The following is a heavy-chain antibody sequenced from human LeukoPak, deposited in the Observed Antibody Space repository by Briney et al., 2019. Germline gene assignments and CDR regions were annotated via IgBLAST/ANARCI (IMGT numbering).Heavy chain of an antibody. Sequence: GASVKVSCKASGGTFSSYAISWVRQAPGQGLEWMGWISAYNGNTNYAQKLQGRVTMTTDTSTSTAYMELRSLRSDDTAVYYCARNYGSGGYSPTVYWGQGTLVTVSS. J-gene: IGHJ4*02. CDR2: ISAYNGNT. V-gene: IGHV1-18*01. CDR3: ARNYGSGGYSPTVY. D-gene: IGHD3-10*01. CDR1: GGTFSSYA.